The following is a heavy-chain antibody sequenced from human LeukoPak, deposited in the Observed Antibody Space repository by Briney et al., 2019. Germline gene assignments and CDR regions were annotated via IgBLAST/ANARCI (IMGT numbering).Heavy chain of an antibody. V-gene: IGHV3-20*04. CDR2: INWNGGST. CDR3: ARDWFTRLGELSPDRAFDY. Sequence: GSLRLSCAASGFTFDDSVMSWVRQAPGKGLEWVSGINWNGGSTGYADSVKGRFTISRDNAKNSLYLQISSLRAEDTALYYCARDWFTRLGELSPDRAFDYWGQGTLVTVSS. CDR1: GFTFDDSV. D-gene: IGHD3-16*02. J-gene: IGHJ4*02.